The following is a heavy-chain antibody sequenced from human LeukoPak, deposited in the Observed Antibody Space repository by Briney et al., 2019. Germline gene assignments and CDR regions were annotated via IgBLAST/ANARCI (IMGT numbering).Heavy chain of an antibody. CDR3: ARDHQFGDYYFDY. V-gene: IGHV3-21*01. Sequence: PGGSLRLSCAASGLTFSSYSMTWVRQAPGKGPEWVSSISSSSYIYYADSVKGRFTISRDNAKNSLYLQMNSLRAEDTAVYYCARDHQFGDYYFDYWGQGTLVTVSS. D-gene: IGHD3-10*01. CDR2: ISSSSYI. CDR1: GLTFSSYS. J-gene: IGHJ4*02.